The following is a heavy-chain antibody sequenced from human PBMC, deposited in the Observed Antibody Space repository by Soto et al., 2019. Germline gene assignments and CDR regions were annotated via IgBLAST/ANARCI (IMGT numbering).Heavy chain of an antibody. CDR2: IKQDGSEK. D-gene: IGHD3-10*01. CDR1: GFTFSSYW. CDR3: ARRAHVLLWFGELLDYYYYMDV. Sequence: GGSLRLSCAASGFTFSSYWMSWVRQAPGKGLEWVANIKQDGSEKYYVDSVKGRFTISRDNAKNSLYLQMNSLRAEDTAVDYCARRAHVLLWFGELLDYYYYMDVWGKGTTVTVSS. J-gene: IGHJ6*03. V-gene: IGHV3-7*01.